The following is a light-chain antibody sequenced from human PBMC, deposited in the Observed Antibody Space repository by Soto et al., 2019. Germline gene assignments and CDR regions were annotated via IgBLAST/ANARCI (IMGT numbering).Light chain of an antibody. CDR1: SSNIGNNY. V-gene: IGLV1-51*01. Sequence: QSVLTQPPSVSAAPGQKVTISCSGSSSNIGNNYVSWYQQLPGTAPKLLIYDNNKRPSGIPDRFSGSKSGTSATLGITGLQTEDEADYYCGTWDSCLSAVVFGGGTKLTVL. J-gene: IGLJ2*01. CDR2: DNN. CDR3: GTWDSCLSAVV.